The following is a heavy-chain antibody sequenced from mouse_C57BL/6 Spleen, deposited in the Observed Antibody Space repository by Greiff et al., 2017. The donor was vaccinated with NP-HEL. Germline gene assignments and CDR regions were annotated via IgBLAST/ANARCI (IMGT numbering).Heavy chain of an antibody. Sequence: EVHLVESEGGLVQPGSSMKLSCTASGFTFSDYYMAWVRQVPEKGLEWVANINYDGSSTYYLDSLKSRFIISRDNAKNILYLQMSSLKSEDAATYYCARWGPYGAMDDWGQGTSVTVSS. V-gene: IGHV5-16*01. D-gene: IGHD1-1*02. J-gene: IGHJ4*01. CDR2: INYDGSST. CDR1: GFTFSDYY. CDR3: ARWGPYGAMDD.